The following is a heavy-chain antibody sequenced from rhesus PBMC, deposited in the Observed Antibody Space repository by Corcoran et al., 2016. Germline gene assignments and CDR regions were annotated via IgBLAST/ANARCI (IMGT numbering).Heavy chain of an antibody. Sequence: EVQLVQSGAEVKRPGESLKISCKTSGYSFTSYWISWVRHLPGKGLVWRGAINPSDSDTRYSPSFQGQVTISADKSISTAYLQWSSLKASDSATYYCAKDRYSGYTDFDYWGQGVLVTVSS. CDR1: GYSFTSYW. D-gene: IGHD5-24*01. CDR2: INPSDSDT. V-gene: IGHV5-2*01. CDR3: AKDRYSGYTDFDY. J-gene: IGHJ4*01.